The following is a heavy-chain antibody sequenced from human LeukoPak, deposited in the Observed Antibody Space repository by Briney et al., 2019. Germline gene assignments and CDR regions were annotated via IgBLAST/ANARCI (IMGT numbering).Heavy chain of an antibody. D-gene: IGHD3-22*01. CDR1: GSSFINYN. V-gene: IGHV3-21*01. CDR3: ARDFYDSSGYNRFDY. Sequence: GGSLRLSCAASGSSFINYNMHWVRQAPGKGLEWVSSISSSSTYIYYADSMKGRFTISRDNAKNSLYLQMNSLRAEDTAVYYCARDFYDSSGYNRFDYWGQGTLVTVSS. CDR2: ISSSSTYI. J-gene: IGHJ4*02.